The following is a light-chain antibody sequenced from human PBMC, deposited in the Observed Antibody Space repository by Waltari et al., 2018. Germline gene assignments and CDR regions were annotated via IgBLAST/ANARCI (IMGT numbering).Light chain of an antibody. J-gene: IGLJ2*01. Sequence: QSALTQPASVSGSPGQSITISCTGSSSDVGTYNLVSWYQQYPGKAPKLMIYEVNKRPSGGSNRFSGSKSGNTASLTISGLQAEDEADYYCCSYAGSTTFVVFGGGTNLAVL. CDR1: SSDVGTYNL. V-gene: IGLV2-23*02. CDR2: EVN. CDR3: CSYAGSTTFVV.